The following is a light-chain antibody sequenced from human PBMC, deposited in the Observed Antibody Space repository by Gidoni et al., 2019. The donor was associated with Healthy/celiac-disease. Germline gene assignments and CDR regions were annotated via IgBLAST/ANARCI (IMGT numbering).Light chain of an antibody. Sequence: DIVMTQSPATLSVSPGERATLSCRASQSVSSNLAWYQQKPGQAPRLLIYGASTRATGIPARFSGSGSGTEFTLTISSLQSEDFAVYYCQQYNNWPPSWTFGQGTKVEIK. CDR3: QQYNNWPPSWT. CDR1: QSVSSN. V-gene: IGKV3-15*01. J-gene: IGKJ1*01. CDR2: GAS.